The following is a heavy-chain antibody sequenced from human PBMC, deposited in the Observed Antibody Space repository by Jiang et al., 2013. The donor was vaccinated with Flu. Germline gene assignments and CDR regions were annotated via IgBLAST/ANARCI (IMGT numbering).Heavy chain of an antibody. CDR1: GFTFSSYA. CDR2: IGGRGVST. CDR3: AKRPPVEYYDRTGYYFFDY. J-gene: IGHJ4*02. D-gene: IGHD3-22*01. Sequence: PGGSLRLSCAASGFTFSSYAMSWVRQAPGKGLEWVSSIGGRGVSTFYADSVKGRFTISRDNSKNTLYLQMNSLRAEDTAVYYCAKRPPVEYYDRTGYYFFDYWGQGTLVTVSS. V-gene: IGHV3-23*01.